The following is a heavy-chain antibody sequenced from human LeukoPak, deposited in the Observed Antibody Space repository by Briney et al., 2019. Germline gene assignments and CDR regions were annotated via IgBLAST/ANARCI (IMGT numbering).Heavy chain of an antibody. J-gene: IGHJ4*02. CDR2: IWYDGKNK. Sequence: PGGSLRLSCAASGSNFTGHGIHWVRQVPGKGLDWVAVIWYDGKNKHYADSVKGRFTISRDTSKNTVYLQMNSLRAEDTAVYYCARVSDYGNSDYWGQGTLVTVSS. CDR1: GSNFTGHG. D-gene: IGHD4-23*01. CDR3: ARVSDYGNSDY. V-gene: IGHV3-33*01.